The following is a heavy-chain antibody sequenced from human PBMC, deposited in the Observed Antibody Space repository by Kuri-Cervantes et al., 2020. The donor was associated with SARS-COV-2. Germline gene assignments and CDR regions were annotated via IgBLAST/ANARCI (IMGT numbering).Heavy chain of an antibody. J-gene: IGHJ4*02. CDR1: GGSFSGYY. Sequence: SQTLSLTCAVYGGSFSGYYWSWIRQPPGKGLEWIGEINHSGSTKYNPSLKSRVTISVDTSKNQFSLKLSSVTAADTAVYYCARGRVDFTMIVVVITGGLYYFDNWGQGTLVTVSS. V-gene: IGHV4-34*01. D-gene: IGHD3-22*01. CDR2: INHSGST. CDR3: ARGRVDFTMIVVVITGGLYYFDN.